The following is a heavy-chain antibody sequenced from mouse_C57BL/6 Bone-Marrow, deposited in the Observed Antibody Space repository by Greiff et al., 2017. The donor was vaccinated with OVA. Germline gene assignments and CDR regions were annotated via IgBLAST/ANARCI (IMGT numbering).Heavy chain of an antibody. Sequence: EVHLVESGGGLVKPGGSLKLSCAASGFTFSSYAMSWVRQTPEKRLEWVATISDGGSYTYYPDNVKSRFTISRDNAKNNLYLQMSHLKSEDTAMYYCASAAAYYFDCWGQGTTLTVSS. J-gene: IGHJ2*01. V-gene: IGHV5-4*01. CDR2: ISDGGSYT. CDR1: GFTFSSYA. CDR3: ASAAAYYFDC.